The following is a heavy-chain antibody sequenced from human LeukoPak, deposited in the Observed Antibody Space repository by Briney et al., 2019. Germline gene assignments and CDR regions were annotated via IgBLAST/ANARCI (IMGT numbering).Heavy chain of an antibody. CDR1: GGSFSGYY. J-gene: IGHJ6*02. D-gene: IGHD2-2*01. V-gene: IGHV4-34*01. Sequence: SETLSLTCAVYGGSFSGYYWSWIRQPPGKGLEWIGEINHSGSTNYNPSLKSRVTISVDTSKNQFSLKLSSVTAADTAVYYCARGAGRPGYCSSTSCYSYCYYGMDVWGQGTTVTVSS. CDR3: ARGAGRPGYCSSTSCYSYCYYGMDV. CDR2: INHSGST.